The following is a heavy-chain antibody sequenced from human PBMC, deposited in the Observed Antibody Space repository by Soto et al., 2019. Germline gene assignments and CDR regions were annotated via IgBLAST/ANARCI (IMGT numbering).Heavy chain of an antibody. V-gene: IGHV3-23*01. CDR1: GFTFSSYA. J-gene: IGHJ4*02. CDR2: VSGSGGST. Sequence: EVQLLESGGGLVQPGGSLRLSCAASGFTFSSYAMSWVRQAPGKGLEWISAVSGSGGSTYYADSVKGRFTISRDNSKDTLYLQMNNLRAEETAVDYCAKPADYNWDDYWGQGTLVTVSS. CDR3: AKPADYNWDDY. D-gene: IGHD1-20*01.